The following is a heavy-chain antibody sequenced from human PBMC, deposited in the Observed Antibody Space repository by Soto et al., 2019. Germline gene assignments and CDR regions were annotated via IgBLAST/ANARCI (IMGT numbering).Heavy chain of an antibody. V-gene: IGHV4-39*01. J-gene: IGHJ4*02. CDR1: GASISSLTYN. CDR2: IYYSGSP. Sequence: QLQLQESGPGLVKPSETLSLTCTVSGASISSLTYNWGWIRQPPGKGLEWIGNIYYSGSPYYNPSLQSRVTISVDTSKTQFSLRLRSVTAADTALYFCARPTMTTVTTFDSWGQGTLVTVSS. CDR3: ARPTMTTVTTFDS. D-gene: IGHD4-17*01.